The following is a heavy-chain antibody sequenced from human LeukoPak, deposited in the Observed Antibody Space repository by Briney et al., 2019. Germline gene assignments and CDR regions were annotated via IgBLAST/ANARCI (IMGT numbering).Heavy chain of an antibody. V-gene: IGHV1-18*01. CDR2: ISVYNDDT. D-gene: IGHD2-2*02. CDR3: ARDIVVVPAAIYYYYYYMDV. Sequence: ASVKVSCKASGYTFTNYGISWIRQAPGQGLEWMGWISVYNDDTNYAQKFQGRVTMTTDTSTNAAYMELRSLRSDDTAVYYCARDIVVVPAAIYYYYYYMDVWGKGTTVTVSS. J-gene: IGHJ6*03. CDR1: GYTFTNYG.